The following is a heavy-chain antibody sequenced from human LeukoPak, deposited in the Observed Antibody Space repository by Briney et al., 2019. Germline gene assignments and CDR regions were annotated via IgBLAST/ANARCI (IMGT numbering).Heavy chain of an antibody. CDR2: IYYSGTT. Sequence: PSETLSLTCTVSGGSISSYYWSWIRQPPGKGLEWIGYIYYSGTTNYNPSLKSRVTISVDTSKNQFSLKLSSVTAADTAVYYCARVGYGDLLYYYYYMDVWGKGTTVTVSS. CDR1: GGSISSYY. CDR3: ARVGYGDLLYYYYYMDV. V-gene: IGHV4-59*01. D-gene: IGHD4-17*01. J-gene: IGHJ6*03.